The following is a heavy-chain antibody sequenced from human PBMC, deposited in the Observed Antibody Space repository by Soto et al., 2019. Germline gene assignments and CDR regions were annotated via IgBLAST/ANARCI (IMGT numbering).Heavy chain of an antibody. V-gene: IGHV4-39*01. CDR3: ATPIAAAGYYYGMDV. Sequence: SETLSLTCTVSGGSFSSSTYYWGWIRQPPGKGLEWIGSIYYSGSTYYNPSLKSRVTISVDTSKNQFSLKLSSVTAADTAVYYCATPIAAAGYYYGMDVWGQGTTVTVSS. CDR2: IYYSGST. D-gene: IGHD6-13*01. CDR1: GGSFSSSTYY. J-gene: IGHJ6*02.